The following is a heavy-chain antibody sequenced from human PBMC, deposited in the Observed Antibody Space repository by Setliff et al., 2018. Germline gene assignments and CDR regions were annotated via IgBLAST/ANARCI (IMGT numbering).Heavy chain of an antibody. D-gene: IGHD3-3*01. V-gene: IGHV4-39*01. CDR2: VYHSGTT. CDR3: ARQFWIAITAPSCIDP. J-gene: IGHJ5*02. CDR1: GDSIRSSEYY. Sequence: PSETLSLTCTVSGDSIRSSEYYWVWIRQPPGKGLEWLGSVYHSGTTYYNSSPKRRLIISADTSKNQFSLRLTSVTAADTAVYYCARQFWIAITAPSCIDPWGQGTLVTVSS.